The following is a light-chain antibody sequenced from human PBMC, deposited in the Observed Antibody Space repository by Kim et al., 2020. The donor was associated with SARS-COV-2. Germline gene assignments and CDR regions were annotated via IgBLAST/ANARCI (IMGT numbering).Light chain of an antibody. Sequence: ASVADRVTLPCRARQDIRNDLAWYQHKAGRAPKLLVYAASALQSGVPSRFSGSGSGTDFTLSISSLQPEDVATYFCQEYKSARWTFGQGTKVDIK. CDR2: AAS. J-gene: IGKJ1*01. CDR1: QDIRND. V-gene: IGKV1-27*01. CDR3: QEYKSARWT.